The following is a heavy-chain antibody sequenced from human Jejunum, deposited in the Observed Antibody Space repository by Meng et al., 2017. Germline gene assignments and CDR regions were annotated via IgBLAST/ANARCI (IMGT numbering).Heavy chain of an antibody. J-gene: IGHJ4*02. CDR1: GFTFSNYA. D-gene: IGHD3-10*01. Sequence: EVQLLESGGGLVQPGGSLRLSCTASGFTFSNYAMSWVRQTPGKGLEWVSTVGTGDDTYYADSVKGRFTISRDNSKNTVFLQMNSLRAEDTAVYYCGANRPLLPFDYWGQGTLVTVSS. CDR3: GANRPLLPFDY. CDR2: VGTGDDT. V-gene: IGHV3-23*01.